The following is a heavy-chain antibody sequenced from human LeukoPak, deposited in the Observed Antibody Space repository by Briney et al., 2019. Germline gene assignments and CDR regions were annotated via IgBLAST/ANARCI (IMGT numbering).Heavy chain of an antibody. J-gene: IGHJ4*02. Sequence: PGGSLRLSCAASGFTFSSYSMNWVRQAPGKGLEWVSSISSSSSYIYYADSVKGRFTISRDNAKNSLYLQMNSLRAEDTAVYYCASLGRENYYDDYWGQGTLVTVSS. CDR1: GFTFSSYS. CDR2: ISSSSSYI. D-gene: IGHD3-22*01. CDR3: ASLGRENYYDDY. V-gene: IGHV3-21*04.